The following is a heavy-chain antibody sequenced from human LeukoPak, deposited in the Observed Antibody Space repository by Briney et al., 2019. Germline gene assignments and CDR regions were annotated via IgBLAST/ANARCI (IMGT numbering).Heavy chain of an antibody. J-gene: IGHJ4*02. CDR3: ARDLPTGTYRAYFDN. Sequence: PGGSLRLSCAGSGFILSNYEMNWVRQAPGKGLEWVSYISSTGGDIYYADSVKGRFTISRDNAEKSVYLQMNSLRAEDTAVYYCARDLPTGTYRAYFDNWGQGTLVTVSS. CDR2: ISSTGGDI. D-gene: IGHD1-26*01. V-gene: IGHV3-48*03. CDR1: GFILSNYE.